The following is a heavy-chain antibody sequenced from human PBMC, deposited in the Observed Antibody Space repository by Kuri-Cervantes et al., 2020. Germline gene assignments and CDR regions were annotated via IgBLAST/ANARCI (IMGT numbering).Heavy chain of an antibody. Sequence: GGSLRLSCAASEFTVSTNYMSWVRQAPGKGLEWVAVIWYDGSNKYYADSVKGRFTISRDNSKNTLYLQMNSLRAEDTAVYYCARSYGDYDYYYYYMDVWGKGTTVTVSS. CDR2: IWYDGSNK. D-gene: IGHD4-17*01. CDR1: EFTVSTNY. CDR3: ARSYGDYDYYYYYMDV. J-gene: IGHJ6*03. V-gene: IGHV3-33*08.